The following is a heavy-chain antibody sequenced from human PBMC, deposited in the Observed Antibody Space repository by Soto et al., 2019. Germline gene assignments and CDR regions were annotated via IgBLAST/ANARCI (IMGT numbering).Heavy chain of an antibody. CDR1: GGSISSGGYY. D-gene: IGHD4-17*01. CDR3: AREGPPYGDYDLGNCFDP. Sequence: QVQLQESGPGLVKPSQTLSLTCTVSGGSISSGGYYWSWIRQHPGKGLEWIGYIYYSGSTYYNPSLKRRVTISVDTSKNQFSLKLSSVTAADTAVYYCAREGPPYGDYDLGNCFDPWGQGTLVTVSS. V-gene: IGHV4-31*03. J-gene: IGHJ5*02. CDR2: IYYSGST.